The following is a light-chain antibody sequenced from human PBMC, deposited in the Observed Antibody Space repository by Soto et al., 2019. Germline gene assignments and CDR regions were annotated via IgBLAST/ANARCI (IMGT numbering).Light chain of an antibody. CDR2: GPS. V-gene: IGKV3-20*01. Sequence: EIVLTQSPGTLSVSPGERATLSCRGSQSITYGYLACYQHKPGQAPRLLIFGPSSRASGITDRFSGGGSGTDFSPTISRLEPEDFAVYFCQQYGSSPPTFGQGTKVDIK. CDR3: QQYGSSPPT. CDR1: QSITYGY. J-gene: IGKJ1*01.